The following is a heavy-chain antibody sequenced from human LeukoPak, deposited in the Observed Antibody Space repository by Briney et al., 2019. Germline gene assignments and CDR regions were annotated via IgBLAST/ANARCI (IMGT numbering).Heavy chain of an antibody. CDR1: GGSISSSSYY. Sequence: SETLSLTCTVSGGSISSSSYYWGWIRQPPGKGLEWIGSIYYSGSTYYNPSLKSRATISVDTSKNQFSLKLSSVTAADTAVYYCARARGRIQLWLHTYYFDYWGQGTLVTVSS. D-gene: IGHD5-18*01. J-gene: IGHJ4*02. CDR3: ARARGRIQLWLHTYYFDY. CDR2: IYYSGST. V-gene: IGHV4-39*07.